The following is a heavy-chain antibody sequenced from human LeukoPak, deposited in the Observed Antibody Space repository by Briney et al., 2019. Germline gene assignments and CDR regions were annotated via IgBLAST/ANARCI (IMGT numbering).Heavy chain of an antibody. CDR2: IKQDGSEK. J-gene: IGHJ5*02. CDR1: GFTFSSYW. CDR3: ARDPRDCSSTSCYGDNWFDP. D-gene: IGHD2-2*01. Sequence: GGSLRLSCAASGFTFSSYWMSWVRQAPGKGLEWVANIKQDGSEKYYVDSVKGRFTISRDNAKNSLYLQMNSLRAEDTAVYYCARDPRDCSSTSCYGDNWFDPWGQGTLGTVSS. V-gene: IGHV3-7*03.